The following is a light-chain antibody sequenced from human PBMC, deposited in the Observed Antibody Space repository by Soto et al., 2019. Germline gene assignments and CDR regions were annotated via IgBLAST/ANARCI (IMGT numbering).Light chain of an antibody. CDR2: AAS. J-gene: IGKJ3*01. Sequence: DIQMTQSPSSLSSSVGDRVTITCRASQGISNDLAWYQQKTGKGPKLLIYAASTLQSGVPSRCSGSGSGTDFTLTISSLQPEDFATYYCQKYNSAPLTLGPGTKVDIK. V-gene: IGKV1-27*01. CDR3: QKYNSAPLT. CDR1: QGISND.